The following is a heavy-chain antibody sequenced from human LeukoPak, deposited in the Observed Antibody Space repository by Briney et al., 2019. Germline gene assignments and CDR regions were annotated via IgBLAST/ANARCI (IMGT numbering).Heavy chain of an antibody. CDR3: ANHILGYCSGGSCANFDH. V-gene: IGHV3-23*01. CDR2: ISGSGGST. D-gene: IGHD2-15*01. CDR1: GFTFSSYA. Sequence: PGGSLRLSCAASGFTFSSYAMSWVRQAPGKGLEWVSAISGSGGSTYYADSVKGRFTISRDNSKNTLYLQMNSLRAADTAVYYCANHILGYCSGGSCANFDHWGQGTLVTVSS. J-gene: IGHJ4*02.